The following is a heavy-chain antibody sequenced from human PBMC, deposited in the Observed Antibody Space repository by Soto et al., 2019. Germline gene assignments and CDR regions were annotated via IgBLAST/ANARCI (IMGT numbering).Heavy chain of an antibody. CDR3: AKVLEKGGYDPRLIDY. D-gene: IGHD5-12*01. CDR1: GFTFSSYA. J-gene: IGHJ4*02. Sequence: GGSLRLSCAASGFTFSSYAMSWVRQAPGKGLEWVSAISGSGGSTYYADSVKGRFTISRDNSKNTLYLQMNSLRAEDMAVYYCAKVLEKGGYDPRLIDYWGQGTLVTVSS. CDR2: ISGSGGST. V-gene: IGHV3-23*01.